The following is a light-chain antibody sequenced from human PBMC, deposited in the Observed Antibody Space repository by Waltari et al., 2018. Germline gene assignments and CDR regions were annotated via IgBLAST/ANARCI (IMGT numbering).Light chain of an antibody. V-gene: IGKV3-20*01. J-gene: IGKJ1*01. Sequence: EIVLTQSPGTLSLSPGERATLSCRASQSVTSSNLAWYQQKPGQAPRLLIYGASTRATGIPDRFTGSGSGTDVLLTISRLEPEDFAVYYCQQYGSSLTWTFGQGTKVEI. CDR3: QQYGSSLTWT. CDR2: GAS. CDR1: QSVTSSN.